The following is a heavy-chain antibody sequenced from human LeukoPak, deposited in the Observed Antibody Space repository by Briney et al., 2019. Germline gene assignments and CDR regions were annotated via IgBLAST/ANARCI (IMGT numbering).Heavy chain of an antibody. D-gene: IGHD3-3*01. Sequence: PGGSLGLSCAASGFSFSDHHMDWVRQAPGKGLEWVSSISSSSSYIYYADSVKGRFTISRDNAKNSLYLQMNSLRAEDTAVYYCARVAAIFGVVITRIDYWGQGTLVTVSS. J-gene: IGHJ4*02. CDR1: GFSFSDHH. CDR2: ISSSSSYI. V-gene: IGHV3-21*01. CDR3: ARVAAIFGVVITRIDY.